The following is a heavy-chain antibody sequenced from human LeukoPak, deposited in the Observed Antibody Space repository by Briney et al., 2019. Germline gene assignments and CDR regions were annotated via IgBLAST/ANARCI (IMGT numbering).Heavy chain of an antibody. CDR2: IYYSGST. CDR3: ARLSGGTQWLAPFDY. J-gene: IGHJ4*02. D-gene: IGHD6-19*01. Sequence: SETLSLICTVSGGSISRSSYYWGWIRQPPGKGLEWIGTIYYSGSTYYNASLKSRLTISVDTSKNQFSLKLSSVTAADTAVYYCARLSGGTQWLAPFDYWGQGTLVTVSS. V-gene: IGHV4-39*01. CDR1: GGSISRSSYY.